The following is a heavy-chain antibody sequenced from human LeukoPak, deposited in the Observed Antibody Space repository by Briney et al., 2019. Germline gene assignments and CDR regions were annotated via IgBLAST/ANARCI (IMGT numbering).Heavy chain of an antibody. D-gene: IGHD6-13*01. J-gene: IGHJ6*03. CDR1: GGSFSGHY. Sequence: SETLSLTCAVYGGSFSGHYWTWIRQPPGKGLEWIGEINHSGSTNYNASLKSRVTILVDTSKNQFSLKLSSVTAADTAVYYCARRGSSNYYYYMDVWGKGTTVTVSS. CDR3: ARRGSSNYYYYMDV. CDR2: INHSGST. V-gene: IGHV4-34*01.